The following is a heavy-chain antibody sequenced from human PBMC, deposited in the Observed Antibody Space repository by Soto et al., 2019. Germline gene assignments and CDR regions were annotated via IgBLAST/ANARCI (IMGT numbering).Heavy chain of an antibody. J-gene: IGHJ4*02. CDR3: AKGSYYDFWSGYYTYYFDY. CDR1: GFTFSSYA. V-gene: IGHV3-23*01. D-gene: IGHD3-3*01. CDR2: ISGSGGST. Sequence: PGGSLRLSCAASGFTFSSYAMSWVRQAPGKGLEWVSAISGSGGSTYYADSVKARFTISRDNSKNTLYLQMNSLRAEDTAVYYCAKGSYYDFWSGYYTYYFDYWGQGTLVTVSS.